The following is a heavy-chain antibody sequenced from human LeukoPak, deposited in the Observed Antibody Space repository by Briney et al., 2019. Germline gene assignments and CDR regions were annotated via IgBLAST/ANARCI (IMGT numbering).Heavy chain of an antibody. J-gene: IGHJ4*02. V-gene: IGHV3-11*06. D-gene: IGHD2-15*01. CDR1: GFTFSDYY. Sequence: GGSLRLSCAAPGFTFSDYYMSWIRQAPGKGLEWVSYISSSSSYTNYADSVKGRFTISRDNAKNSLYLQMNSLRAEDTAVYYCARVGWSGDIIQYYFDYWGQGTLVTVSS. CDR2: ISSSSSYT. CDR3: ARVGWSGDIIQYYFDY.